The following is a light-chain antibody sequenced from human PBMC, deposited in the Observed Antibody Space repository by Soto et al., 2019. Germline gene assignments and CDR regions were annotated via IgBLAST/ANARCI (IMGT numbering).Light chain of an antibody. CDR2: GAS. CDR3: QQYNNWPLT. V-gene: IGKV3-15*01. CDR1: QSVSSN. Sequence: EIVMTQSPATLSVSPGERATLSCRASQSVSSNLAWYQQKPGQAPRLLIYGASTSATGIPARLSGSGSGTDFIPTSRSLPTEDFGVYYCQQYNNWPLTSGGRTKVEIK. J-gene: IGKJ4*01.